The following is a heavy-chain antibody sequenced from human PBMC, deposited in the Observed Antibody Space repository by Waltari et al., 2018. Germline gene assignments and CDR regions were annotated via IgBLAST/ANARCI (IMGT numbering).Heavy chain of an antibody. CDR2: INHSGST. Sequence: QVQLQQWGAGLLKPSDTLSLTCAVYGGSFSGYHWSWIRQPPGKGLEWIGEINHSGSTNYNPSLKSRVTISVDTSKNQFSLKLSSVTAADTAVYYCARGGYYDSSGLRDYWGQGTLVTVSS. V-gene: IGHV4-34*01. J-gene: IGHJ4*02. CDR1: GGSFSGYH. CDR3: ARGGYYDSSGLRDY. D-gene: IGHD3-22*01.